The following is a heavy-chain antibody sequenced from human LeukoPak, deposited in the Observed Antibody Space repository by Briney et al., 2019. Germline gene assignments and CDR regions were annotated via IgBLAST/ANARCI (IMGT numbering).Heavy chain of an antibody. CDR1: GFTFSSYS. CDR3: ARDPIGTYYYGSGSYYGMDV. Sequence: GGSLRLSCAASGFTFSSYSMNWVRQAPGKGLEWVSSISSSSSYIYYADSVKGRFTISRDNAKNSLYLQMNSLRAEDTAVNYCARDPIGTYYYGSGSYYGMDVWGQGTTVTVSS. J-gene: IGHJ6*02. V-gene: IGHV3-21*01. CDR2: ISSSSSYI. D-gene: IGHD3-10*01.